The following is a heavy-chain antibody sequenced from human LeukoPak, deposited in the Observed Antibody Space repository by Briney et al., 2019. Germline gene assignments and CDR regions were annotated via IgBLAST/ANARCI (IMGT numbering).Heavy chain of an antibody. D-gene: IGHD4/OR15-4a*01. V-gene: IGHV4-61*02. CDR1: GGSISSGSYY. CDR3: ARADYGILDY. CDR2: IYTSGST. J-gene: IGHJ4*02. Sequence: SETLSLTCTVSGGSISSGSYYWSWIRQPAGKGLEWIGRIYTSGSTYYNPSLKSRVTIPVDTSKNQFSLKLSSVTAADTAVYYCARADYGILDYWGQGTLVTVSS.